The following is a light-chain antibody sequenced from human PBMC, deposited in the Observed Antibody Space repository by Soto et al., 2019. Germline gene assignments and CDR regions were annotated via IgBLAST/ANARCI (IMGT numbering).Light chain of an antibody. CDR3: QHYNSYSEA. V-gene: IGKV1-5*03. CDR2: KAS. CDR1: QTISSW. Sequence: PSTLSGSVGDRVTITCRASQTISSWLAWYQQKPGKAPKLLIYKASTLKSGVPSRFSGSGSGTEFTLTINSLQPDDFATYYCQHYNSYSEAFGQGTKVDIK. J-gene: IGKJ1*01.